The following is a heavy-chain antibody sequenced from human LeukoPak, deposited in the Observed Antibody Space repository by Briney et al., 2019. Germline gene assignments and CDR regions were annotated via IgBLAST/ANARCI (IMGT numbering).Heavy chain of an antibody. CDR2: IWYDGSNK. V-gene: IGHV3-33*08. D-gene: IGHD5-18*01. J-gene: IGHJ4*02. Sequence: GRSLRLSCAASGFMFRSYGMHWVGQAPGKGREGVAVIWYDGSNKYYTDSVKARFTISRDNSNNTLYLQMNSLRVEDTAVYYCARGHVRGYSYGFGYWGQGSLVTVSS. CDR3: ARGHVRGYSYGFGY. CDR1: GFMFRSYG.